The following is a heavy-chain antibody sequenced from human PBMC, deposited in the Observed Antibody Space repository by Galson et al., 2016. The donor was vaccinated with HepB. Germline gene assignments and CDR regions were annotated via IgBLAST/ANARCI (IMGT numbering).Heavy chain of an antibody. Sequence: CAISGDSVSSSTAAWIWIRQSPSRGLEWLGRTYYRSKWYNDYAVSVKSRITINPDTSKNQFSLQLSSVTPEDTDVYYCAREVRSSPSGGMDVWGQGTQVTVSS. CDR3: AREVRSSPSGGMDV. J-gene: IGHJ6*02. V-gene: IGHV6-1*01. CDR1: GDSVSSSTAA. D-gene: IGHD3-10*01. CDR2: TYYRSKWYN.